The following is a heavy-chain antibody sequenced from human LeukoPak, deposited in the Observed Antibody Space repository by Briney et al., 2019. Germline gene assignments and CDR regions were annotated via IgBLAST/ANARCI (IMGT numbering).Heavy chain of an antibody. V-gene: IGHV4-34*01. J-gene: IGHJ6*02. CDR2: IYHSGST. Sequence: SETLSLTCAVYGGSFSGYYWSWIRQPPGKGLEWIGEIYHSGSTNYNPSLKSRVTISVDTSKNQFSLKLSSVTAADTAVYYCARDFDDSSGYYYAGYGMDVWGQGTTVTVSS. CDR3: ARDFDDSSGYYYAGYGMDV. CDR1: GGSFSGYY. D-gene: IGHD3-22*01.